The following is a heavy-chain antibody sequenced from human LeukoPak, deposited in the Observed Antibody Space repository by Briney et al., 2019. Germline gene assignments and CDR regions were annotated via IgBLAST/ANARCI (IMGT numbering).Heavy chain of an antibody. D-gene: IGHD4/OR15-4a*01. CDR1: GYTFTGYY. Sequence: ASVKASCKASGYTFTGYYMHWARQAPGQGLEWMGWINPNSGGTNYAQKFQGRVTMTRDTSISTAYMELSRLRSDDTAVYYCARPLLWWPQVGYFDYWGQGTLVTVSS. CDR3: ARPLLWWPQVGYFDY. J-gene: IGHJ4*02. CDR2: INPNSGGT. V-gene: IGHV1-2*02.